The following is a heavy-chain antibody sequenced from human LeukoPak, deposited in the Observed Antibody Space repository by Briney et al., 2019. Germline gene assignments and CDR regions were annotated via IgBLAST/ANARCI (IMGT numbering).Heavy chain of an antibody. V-gene: IGHV4-34*01. CDR1: GGSFSGYY. Sequence: PSETLSLTCAVYGGSFSGYYWSWIRQPPGKGLEWIGEINHSGSTNYNPSLKSRVTISVDTSKNQFSLKLSSVTAADTAVYYCARGFRSRGSSWPYYYHMDVWGKGTTVTVSS. D-gene: IGHD6-13*01. CDR2: INHSGST. CDR3: ARGFRSRGSSWPYYYHMDV. J-gene: IGHJ6*03.